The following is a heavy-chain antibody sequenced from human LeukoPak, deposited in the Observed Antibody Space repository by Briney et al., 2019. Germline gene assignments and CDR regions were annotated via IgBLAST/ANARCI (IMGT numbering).Heavy chain of an antibody. CDR3: ARGDRAVAGAWGWFDP. CDR1: GGSISSYY. CDR2: IHTSGST. Sequence: KPSETLSLTCTVSGGSISSYYWSWIRQPAGKGVEWIGRIHTSGSTNYNPSLKSRVTMTVDTPKNQFSLKLSSVTAADTAVYYCARGDRAVAGAWGWFDPWGQGALVTVSS. D-gene: IGHD6-19*01. J-gene: IGHJ5*02. V-gene: IGHV4-4*07.